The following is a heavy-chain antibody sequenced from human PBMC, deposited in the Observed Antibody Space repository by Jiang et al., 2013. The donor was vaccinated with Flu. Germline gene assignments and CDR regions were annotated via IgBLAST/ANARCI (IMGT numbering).Heavy chain of an antibody. CDR3: ARDLAAAGFFDA. Sequence: NNYYWSWIRQPQGWDWSGLGISITVEHQLQPSLKSRVTISLDTPRNQFSLKLSSVTAADTAVYYCARDLAAAGFFDAWGQGTLVTVSS. V-gene: IGHV4-59*12. CDR2: SITVEH. J-gene: IGHJ4*02. D-gene: IGHD6-13*01. CDR1: NNYY.